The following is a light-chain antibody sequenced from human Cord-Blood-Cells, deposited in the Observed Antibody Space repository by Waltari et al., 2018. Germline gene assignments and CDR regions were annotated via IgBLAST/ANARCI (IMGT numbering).Light chain of an antibody. CDR1: SSDVGGYNY. J-gene: IGLJ1*01. CDR3: SSYTSSSTQV. CDR2: DVS. Sequence: QSALTQPASVSGSPGQSITISCPGTSSDVGGYNYVSWYQQHTGKAPKLMIYDVSNRPSGVSNRFAGSKSGNTASLTISGLQAEDEADYYCSSYTSSSTQVFGTGTKVTVL. V-gene: IGLV2-14*01.